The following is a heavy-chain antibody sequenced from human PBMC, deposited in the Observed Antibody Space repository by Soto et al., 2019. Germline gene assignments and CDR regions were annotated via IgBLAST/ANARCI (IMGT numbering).Heavy chain of an antibody. CDR2: ISSSSSTI. D-gene: IGHD2-15*01. CDR3: ARLGYCSGGSCYSGLGAFDI. V-gene: IGHV3-48*01. CDR1: GFPFSSYS. Sequence: GGSLILSCAASGFPFSSYSMNWVSTDPGKGLEWVSYISSSSSTIYYADSVKGRFTISRDNAKNSLYLQMNSLRAEDTAVYYCARLGYCSGGSCYSGLGAFDIWGQGTMVTVSS. J-gene: IGHJ3*02.